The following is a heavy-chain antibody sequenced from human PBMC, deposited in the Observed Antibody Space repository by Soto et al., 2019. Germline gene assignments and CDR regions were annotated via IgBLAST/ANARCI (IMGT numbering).Heavy chain of an antibody. CDR1: GFTFSSYA. CDR3: AKNREDIVVVVAARRTVFDY. D-gene: IGHD2-15*01. CDR2: ISGSGGST. J-gene: IGHJ4*02. Sequence: GGSLRLSCAASGFTFSSYAMSWVRQAPGKGLEWVSGISGSGGSTDYADSVKGRFTISRDNSKNTLYLQMNSLRVEDTAVYYCAKNREDIVVVVAARRTVFDYWGQGTLVTVSS. V-gene: IGHV3-23*01.